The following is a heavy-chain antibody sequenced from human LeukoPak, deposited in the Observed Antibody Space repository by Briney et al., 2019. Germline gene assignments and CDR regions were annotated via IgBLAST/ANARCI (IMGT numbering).Heavy chain of an antibody. CDR3: AREPVPTRAGYSSRGLDFDY. CDR1: GYTFTNYG. D-gene: IGHD6-13*01. CDR2: ISAYNGNT. Sequence: ASVKVSCKASGYTFTNYGISWVRQAPGQGLEWMGWISAYNGNTNYAQKLQGRVTMTTDTSTSTAYMELRSLRSDDTAVYYCAREPVPTRAGYSSRGLDFDYWGQGTLVTVSS. V-gene: IGHV1-18*01. J-gene: IGHJ4*02.